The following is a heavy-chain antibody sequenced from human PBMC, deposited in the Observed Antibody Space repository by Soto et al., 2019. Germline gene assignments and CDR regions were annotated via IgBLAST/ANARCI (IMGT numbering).Heavy chain of an antibody. CDR2: IYTSGST. Sequence: QVQLQESGPGLVKPSETLSLTCTVSGGSISSYYWSWIRQPAGKGLEWIGRIYTSGSTNYNPSLNSRVTMSVDTSKYQFSLKLSSVTAADTAVYYCARCEGEIVVVTATSSEYFQHWGQGTLVTVSS. V-gene: IGHV4-4*07. D-gene: IGHD2-21*02. CDR1: GGSISSYY. CDR3: ARCEGEIVVVTATSSEYFQH. J-gene: IGHJ1*01.